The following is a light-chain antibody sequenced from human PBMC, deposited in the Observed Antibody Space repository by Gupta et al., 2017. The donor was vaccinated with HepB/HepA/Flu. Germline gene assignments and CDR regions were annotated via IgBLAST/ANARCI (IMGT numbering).Light chain of an antibody. Sequence: DIQMSQSPPFVSASVGDTVTIACRASQDISRWLAWYQQSPGKAPRLLIYAASRVQCGVPSSFSGSGNGTDFALTISRLQTEDSATYTCGQWDSLPITFGRGTKVQIK. V-gene: IGKV1-12*01. CDR3: GQWDSLPIT. CDR1: QDISRW. J-gene: IGKJ4*01. CDR2: AAS.